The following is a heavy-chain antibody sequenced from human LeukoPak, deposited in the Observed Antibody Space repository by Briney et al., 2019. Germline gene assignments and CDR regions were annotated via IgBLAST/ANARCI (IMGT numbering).Heavy chain of an antibody. CDR1: GGSISGHY. D-gene: IGHD6-13*01. CDR3: ARGGSSWYNWFDP. J-gene: IGHJ5*02. Sequence: SETLSLTRTVSGGSISGHYWSWIRQPAGKGLEWIGRIYSSGSTNYNPSLKSRVTMSVDTSKNQFSLRLTSVTAADTAMYYCARGGSSWYNWFDPWGQGTQVTVSS. V-gene: IGHV4-4*07. CDR2: IYSSGST.